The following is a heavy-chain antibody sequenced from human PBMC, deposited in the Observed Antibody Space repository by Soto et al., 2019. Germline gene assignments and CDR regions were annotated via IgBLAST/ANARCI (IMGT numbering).Heavy chain of an antibody. CDR1: GGTFSSYT. D-gene: IGHD3-22*01. CDR2: IIPLLGIA. CDR3: ARDDGRFGDSSGDYGY. Sequence: QVQLVQSGAEVKKHGSSVKVSCKASGGTFSSYTISWLRQAPGQGLEWMGRIIPLLGIAKYAQKFQGRVTITADTSTSTAYMELSSLRSEDTAVYYCARDDGRFGDSSGDYGYWGQGTRVSVSS. J-gene: IGHJ4*02. V-gene: IGHV1-69*08.